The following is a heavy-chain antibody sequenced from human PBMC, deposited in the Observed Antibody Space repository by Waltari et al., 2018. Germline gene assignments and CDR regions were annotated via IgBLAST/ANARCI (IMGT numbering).Heavy chain of an antibody. J-gene: IGHJ4*02. CDR1: GGSFRSYA. CDR2: IIPIFRTP. CDR3: ARSPGERWLQMFFDY. Sequence: QVKLAQSGAEVKKPGSSLKVSCKASGGSFRSYAISWVRQVPGQGLEWMGGIIPIFRTPNYAQKFLDRVTITAEESTNTVYMELRSLRPEDTAVYYCARSPGERWLQMFFDYWGQGTLVTVSS. D-gene: IGHD5-12*01. V-gene: IGHV1-69*01.